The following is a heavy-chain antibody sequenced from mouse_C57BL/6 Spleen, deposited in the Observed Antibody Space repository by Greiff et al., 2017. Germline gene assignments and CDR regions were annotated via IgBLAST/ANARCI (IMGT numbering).Heavy chain of an antibody. CDR2: IYPSDSET. Sequence: QVQLQQPGAELVRPGSSVKLSCKASGYTFTSYWMDWVKQRPGQGLEWIGNIYPSDSETHYNQKFKDKATLTVDKSSSTAYMQLSSRTSEDSAVYYCARETTVVATEAMDCWGQGTSVTVSS. D-gene: IGHD1-1*01. CDR1: GYTFTSYW. CDR3: ARETTVVATEAMDC. V-gene: IGHV1-61*01. J-gene: IGHJ4*01.